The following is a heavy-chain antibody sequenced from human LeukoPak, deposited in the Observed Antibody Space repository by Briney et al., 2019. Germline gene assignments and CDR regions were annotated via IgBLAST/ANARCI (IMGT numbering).Heavy chain of an antibody. CDR2: INHSGST. D-gene: IGHD3-10*01. CDR1: GGSFSGYY. J-gene: IGHJ5*02. V-gene: IGHV4-34*01. CDR3: ARVTFNYYGSGSYFSWLDP. Sequence: PSETLSLTCAVYGGSFSGYYWSWIRQPPGKGLEWIGEINHSGSTNYNPSLKSRVTISVDTSKNQFSLKLSSVTAADTAVYYCARVTFNYYGSGSYFSWLDPWGQGTLVTVSS.